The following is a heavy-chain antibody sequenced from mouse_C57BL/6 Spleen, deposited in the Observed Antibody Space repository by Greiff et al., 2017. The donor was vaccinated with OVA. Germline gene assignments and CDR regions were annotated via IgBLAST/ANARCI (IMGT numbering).Heavy chain of an antibody. D-gene: IGHD2-4*01. Sequence: VQLQQSGAELVRPGASVKLSCTASGFNIKDYYMHWVKQRPEQGLEWIGRIDPEDGDTEYAPKFQGKATMTADTSSNTAYLQLSSLTSEDTAVYYCTTSKYDYDVDWFAYWGQGTLVTVSA. CDR3: TTSKYDYDVDWFAY. CDR1: GFNIKDYY. V-gene: IGHV14-1*01. CDR2: IDPEDGDT. J-gene: IGHJ3*01.